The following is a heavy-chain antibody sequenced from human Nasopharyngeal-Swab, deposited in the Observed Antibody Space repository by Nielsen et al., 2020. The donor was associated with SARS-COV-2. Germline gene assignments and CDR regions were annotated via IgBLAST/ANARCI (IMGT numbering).Heavy chain of an antibody. CDR3: ARDGDYSGWELTDY. Sequence: GESLKISCAASGFTFSDYYMSWIRQAPGKGLEWVSYISSSSSYTNYADSVKGRFTISRDNAKNSLYLQMNSLRAEDTAAYYCARDGDYSGWELTDYWGQGTLVTVSS. CDR1: GFTFSDYY. D-gene: IGHD1-26*01. J-gene: IGHJ4*02. V-gene: IGHV3-11*06. CDR2: ISSSSSYT.